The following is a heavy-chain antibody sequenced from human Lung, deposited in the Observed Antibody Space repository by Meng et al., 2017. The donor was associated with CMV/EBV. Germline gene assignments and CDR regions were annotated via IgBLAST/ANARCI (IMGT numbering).Heavy chain of an antibody. V-gene: IGHV3-73*01. D-gene: IGHD1-26*01. Sequence: GGSLRLXCAASGFTFSAFDMHWVRQASGKGLEWVGRVRGKSNSYATAYGASVEGRFTISRDDSKNTAYRQMNSLKTEDTAVYYCSSTISGSYDYWGQG. J-gene: IGHJ4*02. CDR2: VRGKSNSYAT. CDR3: SSTISGSYDY. CDR1: GFTFSAFD.